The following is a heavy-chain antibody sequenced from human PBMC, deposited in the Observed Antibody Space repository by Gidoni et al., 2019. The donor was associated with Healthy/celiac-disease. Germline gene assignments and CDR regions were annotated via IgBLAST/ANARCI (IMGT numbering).Heavy chain of an antibody. CDR3: ARERARRYCSSTSCYGGGYFDY. CDR2: INHSGST. V-gene: IGHV4-34*01. CDR1: GGSFSGYY. J-gene: IGHJ4*02. D-gene: IGHD2-2*01. Sequence: QVQLQQWGAGLLKPSETLSLTCAVYGGSFSGYYWSWIRQPPGKGLEWIGEINHSGSTNYNPSLKSRVTISVDTSKNQFSLKLSSVTAADTAVYYCARERARRYCSSTSCYGGGYFDYWGQGTLVTVSS.